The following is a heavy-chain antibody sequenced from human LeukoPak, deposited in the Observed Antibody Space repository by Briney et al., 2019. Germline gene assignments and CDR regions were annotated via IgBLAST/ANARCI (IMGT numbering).Heavy chain of an antibody. CDR2: ISYDGSNK. D-gene: IGHD1-7*01. CDR1: GFTFSSYA. V-gene: IGHV3-30-3*01. CDR3: AREGITGTTGDY. Sequence: GGSLRLSCAASGFTFSSYAVHWVRQAPGKGLEWVAVISYDGSNKYYADSVKGRFTISRDNSKNTLYLQMNSLRAEDTAVYYCAREGITGTTGDYWGQGTLVTVSS. J-gene: IGHJ4*02.